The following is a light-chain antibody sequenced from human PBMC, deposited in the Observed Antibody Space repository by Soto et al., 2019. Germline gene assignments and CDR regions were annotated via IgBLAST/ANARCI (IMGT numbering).Light chain of an antibody. J-gene: IGLJ2*01. CDR3: SSYTSSSTVV. CDR1: SSDVGGYNY. Sequence: QSALTQPASVSGSPGQSITISCTGTSSDVGGYNYVSWYQQHPGKAPKLMIYDVRNRPSGVSNRVSGSKSGNTASLTISGLQAEDEADYYCSSYTSSSTVVFGGGTQLTVL. V-gene: IGLV2-14*01. CDR2: DVR.